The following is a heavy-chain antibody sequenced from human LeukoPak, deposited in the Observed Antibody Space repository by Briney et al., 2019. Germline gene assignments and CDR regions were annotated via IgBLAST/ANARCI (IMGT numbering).Heavy chain of an antibody. J-gene: IGHJ4*02. CDR2: VYYSGST. CDR3: ARGGDGYNYGPFDY. V-gene: IGHV4-59*01. Sequence: SGTLSLTCTVSGGSISPYYWGWIREPPGKGLEWIGYVYYSGSTDYNPSLKRRVTISVDTSKNQFSLNLSSVTAADTAVYYCARGGDGYNYGPFDYWGQGILVTVSS. D-gene: IGHD5-24*01. CDR1: GGSISPYY.